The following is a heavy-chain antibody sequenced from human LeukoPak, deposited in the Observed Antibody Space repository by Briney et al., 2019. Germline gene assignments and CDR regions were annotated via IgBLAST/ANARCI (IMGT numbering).Heavy chain of an antibody. D-gene: IGHD2-2*01. Sequence: SETLSLTCAVYGGSFSGYYWSWIRQPPGKGLEWIGEINHSGSTNYNPSLKSRVTISVDTSKNQFSLKLSSVTAADTAVYYCARESRGIVVVPAANLWDYYYYYMDVWGKGTTVTISS. V-gene: IGHV4-34*01. CDR2: INHSGST. CDR3: ARESRGIVVVPAANLWDYYYYYMDV. J-gene: IGHJ6*03. CDR1: GGSFSGYY.